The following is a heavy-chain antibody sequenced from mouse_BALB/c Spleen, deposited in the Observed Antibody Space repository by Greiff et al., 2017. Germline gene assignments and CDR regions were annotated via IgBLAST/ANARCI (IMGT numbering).Heavy chain of an antibody. D-gene: IGHD2-4*01. J-gene: IGHJ4*01. Sequence: QVQLKQSGAELVRPGASVTLSCKASGYTFTDYEMHWVKQTPVHGLEWIGAIDPETGGTAYNQKFKGKATLTADKSSSTAYMELRSLTSEDSAVYYCTRYDYDVCLDYWGQGTSVTVSS. CDR2: IDPETGGT. V-gene: IGHV1-15*01. CDR1: GYTFTDYE. CDR3: TRYDYDVCLDY.